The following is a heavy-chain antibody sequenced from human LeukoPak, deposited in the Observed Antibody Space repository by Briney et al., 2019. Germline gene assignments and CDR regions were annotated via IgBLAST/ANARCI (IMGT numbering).Heavy chain of an antibody. CDR2: ISWNSGSI. V-gene: IGHV3-9*01. Sequence: GRSLRLSCAASGFTFDDYAMHWVRQAPGKGLEWVSGISWNSGSIGYADSVKGRFTISRDNAKNSLYLQMDSLRAEDTAVYYCARKENAFDFWGQGTMVTVSS. J-gene: IGHJ3*01. CDR1: GFTFDDYA. CDR3: ARKENAFDF.